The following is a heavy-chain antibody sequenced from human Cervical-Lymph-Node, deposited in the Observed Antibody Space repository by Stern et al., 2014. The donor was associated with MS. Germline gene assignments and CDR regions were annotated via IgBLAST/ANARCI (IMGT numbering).Heavy chain of an antibody. CDR3: ATRRGCSGGSCSSRSLDY. J-gene: IGHJ4*02. CDR2: INPKSGAT. D-gene: IGHD2-15*01. V-gene: IGHV1-2*02. Sequence: VQLVESGADVKKPGASVKVSCKASGYTFTAYNMHWLRQAPGQALEWMGRINPKSGATNSAKKFQDMVTMTEDTSISTVYMELSRLKSNDTAMYYCATRRGCSGGSCSSRSLDYWGQGTLVTVSS. CDR1: GYTFTAYN.